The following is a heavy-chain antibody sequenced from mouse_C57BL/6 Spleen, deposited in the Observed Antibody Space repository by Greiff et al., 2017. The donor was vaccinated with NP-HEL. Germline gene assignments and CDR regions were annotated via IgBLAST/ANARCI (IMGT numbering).Heavy chain of an antibody. CDR2: IDPSDSYT. Sequence: QVQLQQPGAELVMPGASVKLSCKASGYTFTSSWMHWVKQRPGQGLEWIGEIDPSDSYTNYNQKFKGKSTLTVDKSSSTAYMQLSSLTSEDSAVYYCARPYGSSSWFAYWGQGTLVTVSA. D-gene: IGHD1-1*01. CDR3: ARPYGSSSWFAY. J-gene: IGHJ3*01. CDR1: GYTFTSSW. V-gene: IGHV1-69*01.